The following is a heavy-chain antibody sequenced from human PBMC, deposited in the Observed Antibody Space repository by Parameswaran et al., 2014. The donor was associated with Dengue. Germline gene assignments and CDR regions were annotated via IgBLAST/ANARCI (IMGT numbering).Heavy chain of an antibody. J-gene: IGHJ6*03. D-gene: IGHD3-3*01. CDR3: ARRYYDFWSKYYYMDV. CDR2: IYYSGST. Sequence: WIRQPPGKGLEWIGSIYYSGSTYYNPSLKSRVTISVDTSKNQFSLKLSSVTAADTAVYYCARRYYDFWSKYYYMDVWGKGTTVTVSS. V-gene: IGHV4-39*07.